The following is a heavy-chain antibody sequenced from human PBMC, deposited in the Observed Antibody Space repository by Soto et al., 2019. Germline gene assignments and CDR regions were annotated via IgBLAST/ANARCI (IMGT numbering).Heavy chain of an antibody. D-gene: IGHD2-21*02. Sequence: QVQLVESGGGVVQPGRSLRLSCAASGFTFSSYGMHWVRQAPGKGLEWVAVISYDGSKYYADSVKGRFTISRDNSKNTXXXXXXXXXXXXXXXXXXXXXXXXVXVTAPYDYWGQGTLVTVSS. V-gene: IGHV3-30*03. J-gene: IGHJ4*02. CDR1: GFTFSSYG. CDR2: ISYDGSK. CDR3: XXXXXXVXVTAPYDY.